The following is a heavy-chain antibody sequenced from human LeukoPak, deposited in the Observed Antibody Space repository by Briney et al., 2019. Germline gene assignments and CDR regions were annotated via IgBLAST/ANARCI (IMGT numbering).Heavy chain of an antibody. V-gene: IGHV4-59*01. J-gene: IGHJ4*02. Sequence: SETLSLTCTVSGGSISSYYWSWIRQPPGKGLEWIGDIYYSGSTNYNPSLKSRVTISVDTSKNQFSLKLSSVTAADTAVYYCARGDRFLEWLSYFDYWGQGTLVTVSS. CDR3: ARGDRFLEWLSYFDY. CDR2: IYYSGST. D-gene: IGHD3-3*01. CDR1: GGSISSYY.